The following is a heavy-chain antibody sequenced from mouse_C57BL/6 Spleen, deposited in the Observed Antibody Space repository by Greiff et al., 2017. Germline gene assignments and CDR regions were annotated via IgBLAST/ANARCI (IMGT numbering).Heavy chain of an antibody. V-gene: IGHV1-18*01. CDR1: GYTFTDYN. CDR3: ARVDYPYYYAMDY. D-gene: IGHD2-4*01. CDR2: INPNNGGT. Sequence: EVQLQQSGPELVKPGASVKIPCKASGYTFTDYNMDWVKQSHGKSLEWIGDINPNNGGTIYNQKFKGKATLTVDKSSSTAYMELRSLTSEDTAVYYCARVDYPYYYAMDYWGQGTSGTVSS. J-gene: IGHJ4*01.